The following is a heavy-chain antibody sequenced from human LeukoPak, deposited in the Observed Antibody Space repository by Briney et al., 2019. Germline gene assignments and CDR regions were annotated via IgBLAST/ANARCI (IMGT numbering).Heavy chain of an antibody. V-gene: IGHV3-66*02. CDR3: ARDRHYVILTGYYYYYYMDV. D-gene: IGHD3-9*01. J-gene: IGHJ6*03. CDR1: GFTVSSNY. CDR2: IYSGGST. Sequence: GGSLRLSXAASGFTVSSNYMSWVRQAPGKGLEWVSVIYSGGSTYYADSVKGRFTISRDNSKNTLYLQMNSLRAEDTAVYYCARDRHYVILTGYYYYYYMDVWGKGTTVTVSS.